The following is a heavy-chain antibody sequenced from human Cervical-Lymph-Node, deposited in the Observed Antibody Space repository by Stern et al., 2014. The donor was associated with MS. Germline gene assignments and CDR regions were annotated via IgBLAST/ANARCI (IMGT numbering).Heavy chain of an antibody. CDR1: GGTFSSYA. J-gene: IGHJ4*02. D-gene: IGHD3-16*01. CDR2: IIPIFGTA. CDR3: ARDSRHYDASYYFDS. V-gene: IGHV1-69*01. Sequence: VHLVESGAEVKKPGSSVKVSCKASGGTFSSYAINWVRQAPGQGPEWMGGIIPIFGTANYAQKFQGRVTITADESTSTAYMELSSLRSEDTAVYYCARDSRHYDASYYFDSWGQGTLVTVSS.